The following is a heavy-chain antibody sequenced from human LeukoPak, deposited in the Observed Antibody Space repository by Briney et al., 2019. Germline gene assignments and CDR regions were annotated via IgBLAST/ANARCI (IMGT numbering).Heavy chain of an antibody. Sequence: GGSLRLSCAASGFTFSSYAMSWVRQAPGKGLEWVSAISGSGGSTYYADSVKGRFTISRDNSKDTLYLQMNSLRAEDTAVYYCAKVYDSSGYCDAFDIWGQGTMVTVSS. J-gene: IGHJ3*02. CDR3: AKVYDSSGYCDAFDI. CDR1: GFTFSSYA. D-gene: IGHD3-22*01. CDR2: ISGSGGST. V-gene: IGHV3-23*01.